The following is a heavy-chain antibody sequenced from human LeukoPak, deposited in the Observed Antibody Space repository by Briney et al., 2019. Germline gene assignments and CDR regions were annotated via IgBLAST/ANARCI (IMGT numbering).Heavy chain of an antibody. J-gene: IGHJ4*02. D-gene: IGHD3-10*01. Sequence: GGSLRLSCAASGFTFRNYVIHWVRQAPGKGLEWVTVTSSDLNVKLYADSVKGRFTISRDNSRSTLYLQMNSLRPEDTAIYYCAREGYYGSGSPPSLYFDYWGQGTLVTVSS. CDR3: AREGYYGSGSPPSLYFDY. V-gene: IGHV3-30-3*01. CDR1: GFTFRNYV. CDR2: TSSDLNVK.